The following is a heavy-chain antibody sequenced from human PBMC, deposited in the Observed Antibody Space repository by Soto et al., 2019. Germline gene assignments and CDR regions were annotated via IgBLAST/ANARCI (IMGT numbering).Heavy chain of an antibody. CDR3: ANIVPYDKWFDP. CDR2: ISSSCSTI. D-gene: IGHD3-9*01. J-gene: IGHJ5*02. V-gene: IGHV3-11*01. Sequence: QVQLVESGGGLVKPGGSLRLSWAASGFTFSDYYMSWIRQAPGKGLKWVSYISSSCSTIYYSDAVKGRCTISRDNAKNTLYLQMNSLKAEDTAVYYCANIVPYDKWFDPWGQGTLVTVSS. CDR1: GFTFSDYY.